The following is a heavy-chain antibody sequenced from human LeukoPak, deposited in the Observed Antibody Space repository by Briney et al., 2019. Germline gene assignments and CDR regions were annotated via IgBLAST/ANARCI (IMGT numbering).Heavy chain of an antibody. D-gene: IGHD3-22*01. CDR3: ARQRSGGYYYDSSGSILYYYYYYMDV. J-gene: IGHJ6*03. CDR1: GGSISSSSYY. CDR2: IYYSGST. Sequence: SETLSLTCTVSGGSISSSSYYWGWIRQPPGKGLEWFVSIYYSGSTYYNPSLKSRVTISVDTSKNQFSLKLSSVTAADTAVYYCARQRSGGYYYDSSGSILYYYYYYMDVWGKGTTVTISS. V-gene: IGHV4-39*01.